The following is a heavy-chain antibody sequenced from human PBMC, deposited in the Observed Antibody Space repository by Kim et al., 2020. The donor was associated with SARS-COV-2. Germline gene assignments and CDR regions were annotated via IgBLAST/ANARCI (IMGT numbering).Heavy chain of an antibody. D-gene: IGHD3-10*01. Sequence: SETLSLTCAVYGGSFSGYYWSWIRQPPGKGLEWIGEINHSGSTNYNPSLKSRVTISVDTSKNQFSLKLSSVTAADTAVYYCARGIDYVVRLDYYGMDVWGQGTTVTVSS. CDR2: INHSGST. V-gene: IGHV4-34*01. CDR3: ARGIDYVVRLDYYGMDV. J-gene: IGHJ6*02. CDR1: GGSFSGYY.